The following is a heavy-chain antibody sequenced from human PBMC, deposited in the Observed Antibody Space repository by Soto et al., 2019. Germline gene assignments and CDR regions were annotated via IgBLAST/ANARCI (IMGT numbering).Heavy chain of an antibody. J-gene: IGHJ6*03. V-gene: IGHV3-23*01. CDR2: ISGSGGAS. CDR1: GFTFSRYV. CDR3: ARPDGDYFYNHMDA. Sequence: EVQLLETGGGLVQPGGSLRLSCVGSGFTFSRYVMSWVRQAPGKGLEWVSVISGSGGASYYTDYVKGRFTISRDNSKNTLYLEMKSLGAGDTAVYYCARPDGDYFYNHMDAWGKGTTVTVS. D-gene: IGHD3-10*01.